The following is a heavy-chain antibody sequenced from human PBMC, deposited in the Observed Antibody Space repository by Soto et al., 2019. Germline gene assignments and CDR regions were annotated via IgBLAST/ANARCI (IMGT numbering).Heavy chain of an antibody. J-gene: IGHJ4*02. CDR3: ARVGGTVTSDY. V-gene: IGHV3-33*01. Sequence: QVQLVESGGGVVQPGRSLRLSCAASGFAFSAYGMHWVRQATGKGLEWVAMIYYDGSNKYYADSVKGRFTISRDNSKNTLYLQMSSLRAEDTALYYCARVGGTVTSDYWGQGTLVTVSS. CDR1: GFAFSAYG. CDR2: IYYDGSNK. D-gene: IGHD4-17*01.